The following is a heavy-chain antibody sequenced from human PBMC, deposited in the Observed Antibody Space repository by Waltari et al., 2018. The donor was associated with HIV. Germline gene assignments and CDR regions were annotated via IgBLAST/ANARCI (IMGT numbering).Heavy chain of an antibody. CDR2: IKEDGSET. J-gene: IGHJ4*02. CDR1: RFPFSRYT. CDR3: GRGGLRDY. Sequence: EFQLVVYGGPLVQPGGSLQIFWGASRFPFSRYTMGWVRQGTGKGLEWVAYIKEDGSETNYVDSVKGRFTISRDNAKNSLSLQMHNLRVEDTAVYFCGRGGLRDYWGQGTLVTVSS. V-gene: IGHV3-7*01. D-gene: IGHD3-16*01.